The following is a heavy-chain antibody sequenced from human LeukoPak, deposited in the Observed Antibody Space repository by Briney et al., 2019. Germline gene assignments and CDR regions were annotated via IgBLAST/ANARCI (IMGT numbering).Heavy chain of an antibody. V-gene: IGHV1-24*01. CDR2: FDLEDGET. J-gene: IGHJ5*02. CDR1: GYTLTELS. D-gene: IGHD3-10*01. Sequence: ASVKVSCKVSGYTLTELSMHWVRQAPGKGLEWMGGFDLEDGETIYAQKFQGRVTMTEDTSTDTAYMELSSLRSEDTAVYYCATGPPMVRGVIIYKNWFAPWGQGTLVTVSS. CDR3: ATGPPMVRGVIIYKNWFAP.